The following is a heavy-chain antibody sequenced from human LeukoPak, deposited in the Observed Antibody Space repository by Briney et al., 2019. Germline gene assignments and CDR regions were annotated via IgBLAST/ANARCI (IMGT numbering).Heavy chain of an antibody. Sequence: TSVKVSCKASGFTFTSSAVQWVRHARGQRLEWIGWIVVGSGNTYYAQKFQERVTITRDMSTSTAYMELSSLRSEDTAVYYCAATHSGSYSVLAAFDIWGQGTMVTVSS. CDR2: IVVGSGNT. D-gene: IGHD1-26*01. CDR1: GFTFTSSA. J-gene: IGHJ3*02. CDR3: AATHSGSYSVLAAFDI. V-gene: IGHV1-58*01.